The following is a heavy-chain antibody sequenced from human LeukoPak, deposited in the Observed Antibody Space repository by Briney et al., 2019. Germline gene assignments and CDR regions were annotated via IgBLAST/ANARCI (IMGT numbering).Heavy chain of an antibody. V-gene: IGHV3-7*03. CDR1: GFTFSSYW. J-gene: IGHJ4*02. Sequence: GGSLRLFCAASGFTFSSYWMSWVRQAPGKGLEWVANIKQDGSEKYYVDSVKGRFTISRDNAKNSLYLQMNSLRAEDTAVYYCARDHYCGGDCYSRPIDYWGQGTLVTVSS. D-gene: IGHD2-21*02. CDR2: IKQDGSEK. CDR3: ARDHYCGGDCYSRPIDY.